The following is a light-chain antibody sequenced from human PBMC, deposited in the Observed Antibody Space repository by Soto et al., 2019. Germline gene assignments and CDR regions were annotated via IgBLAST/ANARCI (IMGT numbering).Light chain of an antibody. CDR1: QTVGTNF. Sequence: ETATLSCRASQTVGTNFLAWYQQKPGQAPRLLIYGASNRATGIPDRFSGSGSGTDFTLTISRLEPEGFGVYYADPSCRLGTFCQVGKVDIK. CDR3: DPSCRLGT. CDR2: GAS. J-gene: IGKJ1*01. V-gene: IGKV3-20*01.